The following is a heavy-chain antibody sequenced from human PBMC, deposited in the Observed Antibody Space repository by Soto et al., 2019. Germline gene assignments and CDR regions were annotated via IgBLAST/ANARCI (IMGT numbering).Heavy chain of an antibody. D-gene: IGHD2-2*01. CDR1: GGSISSSSYY. CDR3: ARDRPTGVCSSTSCYPDYFDY. Sequence: SETLSLTCTVSGGSISSSSYYWGWIRQPPGKGLEWIGSIYYSGSTYYNPSLKSRVTISVDTSKNQFSLKLSSVTAADTAVYYCARDRPTGVCSSTSCYPDYFDYWGQGTLVTVSS. V-gene: IGHV4-39*07. J-gene: IGHJ4*02. CDR2: IYYSGST.